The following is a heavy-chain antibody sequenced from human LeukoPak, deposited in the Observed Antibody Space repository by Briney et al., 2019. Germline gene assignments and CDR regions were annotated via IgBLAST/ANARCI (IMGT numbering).Heavy chain of an antibody. Sequence: GASVKVSCKASGYTFTAYYMHWVRQAPGQGLEWMGWVNPNSGGTSYAQKFQGRVTMTKDTSISTAYMELSRLTSDDTAVYYCARGSSAYSYGFVNYWGQGTLVTVSS. D-gene: IGHD5-18*01. CDR2: VNPNSGGT. CDR3: ARGSSAYSYGFVNY. J-gene: IGHJ4*02. CDR1: GYTFTAYY. V-gene: IGHV1-2*02.